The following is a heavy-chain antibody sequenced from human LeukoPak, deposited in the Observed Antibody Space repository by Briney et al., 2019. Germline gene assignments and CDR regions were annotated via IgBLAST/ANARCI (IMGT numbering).Heavy chain of an antibody. CDR1: GGSISSSSYY. D-gene: IGHD6-19*01. J-gene: IGHJ4*02. CDR2: IYYSGST. Sequence: SETLSLTCTVSGGSISSSSYYWGWIRQPPGKGLEWIGSIYYSGSTYYNPSLKSRVTISVDTSKNQFSLKLSSVTAADTAVYYCARRGAVAGRYDFDYWGQGTLVTVSS. V-gene: IGHV4-39*07. CDR3: ARRGAVAGRYDFDY.